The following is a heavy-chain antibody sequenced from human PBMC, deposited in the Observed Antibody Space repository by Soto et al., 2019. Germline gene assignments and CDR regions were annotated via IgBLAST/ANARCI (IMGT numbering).Heavy chain of an antibody. V-gene: IGHV4-59*08. CDR1: GGSISSYY. D-gene: IGHD3-3*02. CDR3: ARFTLSRENWFDP. Sequence: ASETLSVTCTVAGGSISSYYWSWIRQPPGKGLEWIGYIYYSGSTNYNPSLKSRVTISVDTSKNQFSLKLSSVTAADTAVYYCARFTLSRENWFDPWGQGTLVTVSS. J-gene: IGHJ5*02. CDR2: IYYSGST.